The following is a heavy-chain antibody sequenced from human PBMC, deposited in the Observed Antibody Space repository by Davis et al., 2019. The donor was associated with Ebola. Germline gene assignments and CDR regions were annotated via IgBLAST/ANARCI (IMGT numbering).Heavy chain of an antibody. CDR1: GFTFSSYW. Sequence: GESLKISCAASGFTFSSYWMSWVRQAPGKGLEWVSQISSSSSTIYYADSVKGRFTISRDNAKNSLYLQMNSLRDEDTAVYYCARGGAVAGNYYFDYWGQGTLVTVSS. V-gene: IGHV3-48*02. CDR2: ISSSSSTI. CDR3: ARGGAVAGNYYFDY. D-gene: IGHD6-19*01. J-gene: IGHJ4*02.